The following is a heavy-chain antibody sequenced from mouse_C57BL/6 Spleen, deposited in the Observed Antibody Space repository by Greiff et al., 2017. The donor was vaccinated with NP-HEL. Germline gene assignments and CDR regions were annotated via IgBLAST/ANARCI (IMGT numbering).Heavy chain of an antibody. Sequence: QVQLQQPGTELVKPGASVKLSCKASGYTFTSYWMHWVKQRPGQGLEWIGNINPSNGGTNYNEKFKSKATLTVDKSSSTAYMQLSSLTSDECAVYYWAGGGGGYYDYWGQGTLVTVSA. J-gene: IGHJ3*01. D-gene: IGHD2-3*01. CDR1: GYTFTSYW. CDR2: INPSNGGT. CDR3: AGGGGGYYDY. V-gene: IGHV1-53*01.